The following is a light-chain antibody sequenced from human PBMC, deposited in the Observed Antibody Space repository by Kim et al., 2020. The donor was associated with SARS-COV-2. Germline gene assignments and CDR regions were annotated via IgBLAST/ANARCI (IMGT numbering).Light chain of an antibody. Sequence: DIQMTQSPSTLSASVGDRVTITCRASQNINIWLAWYQQKPGKAPKLLIYKAVTLESGVPSRFSGRASGTEFSLTISSLQPDDFATYYCQQYYLDASFGQGTKLEI. CDR3: QQYYLDAS. CDR1: QNINIW. CDR2: KAV. V-gene: IGKV1-5*03. J-gene: IGKJ2*01.